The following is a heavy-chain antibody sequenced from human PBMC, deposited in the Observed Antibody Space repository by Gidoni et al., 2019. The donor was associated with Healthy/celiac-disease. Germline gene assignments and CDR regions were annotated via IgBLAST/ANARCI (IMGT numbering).Heavy chain of an antibody. Sequence: EVQLLESGGGLVQPGGSLRLSCAASGFTFSSYAMSWVRQAPGKGLEWVSAMSGSGGSTYYADSVKGRFTISRDNSKNTLYLQMNSLRAEDTAVYYCARNIAPAAISNWFDPWGQGTLVTVSS. CDR1: GFTFSSYA. D-gene: IGHD2-2*01. CDR3: ARNIAPAAISNWFDP. J-gene: IGHJ5*02. CDR2: MSGSGGST. V-gene: IGHV3-23*01.